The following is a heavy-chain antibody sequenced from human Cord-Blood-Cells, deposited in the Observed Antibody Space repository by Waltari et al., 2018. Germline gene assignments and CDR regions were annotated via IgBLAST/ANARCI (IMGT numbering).Heavy chain of an antibody. J-gene: IGHJ3*02. CDR3: ARGWDGAFDI. V-gene: IGHV4-34*01. CDR1: GGSFSGYY. CDR2: INHSGST. D-gene: IGHD1-26*01. Sequence: QVQLQQWGAGLLKPSETLSLTCAVSGGSFSGYYWSWIRQPPGKGLEWIGEINHSGSTNYNPSLKSRVTISVDTSKNQFSLKLSSVTAADTAVYYCARGWDGAFDIWGQGTMVTVSS.